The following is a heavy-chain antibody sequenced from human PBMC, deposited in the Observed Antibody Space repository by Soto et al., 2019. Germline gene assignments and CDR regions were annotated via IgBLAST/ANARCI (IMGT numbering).Heavy chain of an antibody. Sequence: EVQLVESGGGLGQPGGSLRLSCAASGFTFSPFWMHWVRQVPGKGPVWVSRINSDGNSTSYAESVKGRFIISRDNAKNTLYLQMNSLRCEDTAVYYCARGSNHFDYWGQGTLVTVSS. CDR3: ARGSNHFDY. D-gene: IGHD4-4*01. J-gene: IGHJ4*02. CDR1: GFTFSPFW. CDR2: INSDGNST. V-gene: IGHV3-74*01.